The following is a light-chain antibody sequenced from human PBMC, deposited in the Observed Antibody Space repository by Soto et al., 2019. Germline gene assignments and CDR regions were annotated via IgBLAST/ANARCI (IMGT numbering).Light chain of an antibody. CDR3: AAWDDSMNGPV. CDR1: SSNIGSNT. Sequence: QSVLTQPPSASGTPGQTVTISCSGSSSNIGSNTVNWYQLLPGTAPKLLIYSNNQRPSGVPDRFSGSKSGTSASLAISGLQSDDEADYYCAAWDDSMNGPVFGGGNKVTVL. CDR2: SNN. V-gene: IGLV1-44*01. J-gene: IGLJ2*01.